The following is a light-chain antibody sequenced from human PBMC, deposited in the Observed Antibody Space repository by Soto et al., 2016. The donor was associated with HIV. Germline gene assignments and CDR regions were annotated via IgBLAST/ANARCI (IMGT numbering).Light chain of an antibody. J-gene: IGLJ2*01. Sequence: SYVLLQPPSLSVAPGKTARITCGGNDIETKSVHWYQHKSGQAPALVVYDESDRPPGTPERISGSKSGNTATLTINRVEGGDEADYYCQVWDRSSNHVVFGGGTKLTV. CDR1: DIETKS. CDR3: QVWDRSSNHVV. V-gene: IGLV3-21*03. CDR2: DES.